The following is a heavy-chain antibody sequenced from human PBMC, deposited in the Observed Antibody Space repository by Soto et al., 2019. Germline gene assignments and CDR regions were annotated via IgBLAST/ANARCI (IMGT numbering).Heavy chain of an antibody. D-gene: IGHD2-21*02. CDR2: ISSDGSNK. CDR1: GFTFSNHG. J-gene: IGHJ2*01. V-gene: IGHV3-30*18. Sequence: QVQLVESGGGVVQPGRSLRLSCAASGFTFSNHGMHWVRQAPGKGLEWVAVISSDGSNKYYADSVKGRFTISRDNSKNTLYLQMNSLRAEDTAVFYCAKEVGTAVTAFTIWYFDFWGRGTLVTVSS. CDR3: AKEVGTAVTAFTIWYFDF.